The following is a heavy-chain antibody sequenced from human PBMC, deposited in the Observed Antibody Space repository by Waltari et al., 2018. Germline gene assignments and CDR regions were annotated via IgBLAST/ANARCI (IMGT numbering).Heavy chain of an antibody. CDR1: GGSISSGDYY. V-gene: IGHV4-30-4*08. CDR2: IYYSGST. Sequence: QVQLQESGPGLVKPSQTLSLTCTVSGGSISSGDYYWIWIRQPPGKGLEWIGYIYYSGSTYYNPSLKSRVTISVDTSKNQFSLKLSSVTAADTAVYYCASLTGYYYYDSSGYSRDYWGQGALVTVSS. CDR3: ASLTGYYYYDSSGYSRDY. D-gene: IGHD3-22*01. J-gene: IGHJ4*02.